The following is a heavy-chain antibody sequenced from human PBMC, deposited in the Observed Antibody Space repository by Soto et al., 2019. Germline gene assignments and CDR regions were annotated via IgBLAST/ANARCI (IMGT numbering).Heavy chain of an antibody. CDR1: GFIFNEYG. V-gene: IGHV3-33*01. J-gene: IGHJ4*02. D-gene: IGHD2-15*01. CDR3: ARWGCSGSNCNLNQRSFDL. Sequence: PGGSLRPSCAPSGFIFNEYGMHWVRQAPGKGLEWVAVIWYDGSNKYYADSVKGRFTFSRDNSKNTMSLQMNSLRVENTAIYYCARWGCSGSNCNLNQRSFDLWGQGTLVTVSS. CDR2: IWYDGSNK.